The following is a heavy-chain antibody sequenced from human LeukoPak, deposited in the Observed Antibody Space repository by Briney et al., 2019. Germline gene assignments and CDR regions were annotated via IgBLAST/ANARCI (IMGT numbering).Heavy chain of an antibody. CDR3: ASDPAYGDYDDY. CDR1: GFTFSSYW. V-gene: IGHV3-7*01. D-gene: IGHD4-17*01. Sequence: GGSLRLSGAASGFTFSSYWMSWVRQAPGKGLEWVANIKQDGSEKYYVDSVKGRFTISRDNARNSLYLQMNSLRAEDTAVYYCASDPAYGDYDDYWGQGTLVTVSS. CDR2: IKQDGSEK. J-gene: IGHJ4*02.